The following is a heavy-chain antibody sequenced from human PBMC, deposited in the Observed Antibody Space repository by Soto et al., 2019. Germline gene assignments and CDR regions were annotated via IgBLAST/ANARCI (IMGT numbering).Heavy chain of an antibody. CDR1: GGSFSGYY. J-gene: IGHJ5*02. CDR2: INHSGST. Sequence: PSETLSLTCAVYGGSFSGYYWSWIRQPPGKGLEWIGEINHSGSTNYNPSLKSRVTISVDTSKNQFSLKLSSVTAADTAVYYCARGGGGYCSSTSCYVFDPWGQGTLVTVS. D-gene: IGHD2-2*01. V-gene: IGHV4-34*01. CDR3: ARGGGGYCSSTSCYVFDP.